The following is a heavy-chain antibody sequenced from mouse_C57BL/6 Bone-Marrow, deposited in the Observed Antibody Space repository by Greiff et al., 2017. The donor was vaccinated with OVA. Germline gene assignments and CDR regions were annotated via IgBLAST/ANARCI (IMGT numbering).Heavy chain of an antibody. CDR3: ATPELGRAWFAY. CDR1: GYTFTNYW. D-gene: IGHD4-1*01. CDR2: IYPGGGYT. V-gene: IGHV1-63*01. J-gene: IGHJ3*01. Sequence: QVQLQQSGAELVRPGTSVKMSCKASGYTFTNYWIGWAKQRPGHGLAWIGDIYPGGGYTNYNEKFKGKATLTADKSSSTAYMQFSSLTSEDSAIYYCATPELGRAWFAYWGQGTLVTVSA.